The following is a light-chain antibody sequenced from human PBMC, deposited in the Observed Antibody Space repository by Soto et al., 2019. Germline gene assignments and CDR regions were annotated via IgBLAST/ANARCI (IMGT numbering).Light chain of an antibody. CDR1: QSVSSSY. V-gene: IGKV3-20*01. CDR2: GAS. Sequence: EIVLTQSPGTLSLSPGERATLSCRASQSVSSSYLAWYQQKPGQAPRLLIYGASSRATGIPDRFSGSGSGTDFTLTISRLEPEDCAGYYCQQYGSSPLGYTFGQGTKLEIK. J-gene: IGKJ2*01. CDR3: QQYGSSPLGYT.